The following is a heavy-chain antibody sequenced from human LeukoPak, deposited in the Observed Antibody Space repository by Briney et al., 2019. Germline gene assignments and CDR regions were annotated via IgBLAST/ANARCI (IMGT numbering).Heavy chain of an antibody. J-gene: IGHJ4*02. D-gene: IGHD3-22*01. Sequence: GGSLRLSCAASGLTFSGYDMHWVRQAPGKGLEWVAVISYDGSNKYYADSVKGRFTISRDNSKNTLYLQMNSLRAEDTAVYYCNYYDSSGSFDYWGQGTLVTVSS. V-gene: IGHV3-30*03. CDR2: ISYDGSNK. CDR3: NYYDSSGSFDY. CDR1: GLTFSGYD.